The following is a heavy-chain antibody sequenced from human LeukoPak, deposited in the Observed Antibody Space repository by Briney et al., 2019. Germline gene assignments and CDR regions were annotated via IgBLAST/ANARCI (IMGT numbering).Heavy chain of an antibody. CDR2: IIPIFGTA. V-gene: IGHV1-69*05. CDR1: GYTFTSYG. Sequence: SVKVSCKASGYTFTSYGINWVRQAPGQGLEWMGGIIPIFGTANYAQKFQGRVTITTDESTSTAYMELSSLRSEDTAVYYCARGPMVRGVIIGSSDYWGQGTLVTVSS. CDR3: ARGPMVRGVIIGSSDY. D-gene: IGHD3-10*01. J-gene: IGHJ4*02.